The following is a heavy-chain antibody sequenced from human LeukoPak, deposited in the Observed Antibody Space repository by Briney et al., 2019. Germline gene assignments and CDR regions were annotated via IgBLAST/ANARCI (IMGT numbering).Heavy chain of an antibody. D-gene: IGHD3-22*01. CDR1: GFTFSSYA. V-gene: IGHV3-23*01. CDR3: AKHCYENSGYIDH. CDR2: ISGSGGST. J-gene: IGHJ5*02. Sequence: GGSLRLSCAASGFTFSSYAMSWVRQAPGKGLEWVSAISGSGGSTYYADSVKGRFTVSRDNSKDTLFLQMNSLRTEDTAVYYCAKHCYENSGYIDHWGQGALVTVSS.